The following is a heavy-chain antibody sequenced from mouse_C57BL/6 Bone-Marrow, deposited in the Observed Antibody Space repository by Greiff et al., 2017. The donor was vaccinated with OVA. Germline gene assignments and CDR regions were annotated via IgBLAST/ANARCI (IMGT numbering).Heavy chain of an antibody. V-gene: IGHV1-74*01. J-gene: IGHJ4*01. Sequence: VQLQQPGAELVKPGASVKVSCKASGYTFTSYWMHWVKQRPGQGLEWIGRIHPSDSDTNYNQKFKGKATLTVDKSSSTAYMQLSSLTSEDSAVYYCAFITTVVATSDAMDYWGQGTSVTVSS. CDR3: AFITTVVATSDAMDY. CDR1: GYTFTSYW. CDR2: IHPSDSDT. D-gene: IGHD1-1*01.